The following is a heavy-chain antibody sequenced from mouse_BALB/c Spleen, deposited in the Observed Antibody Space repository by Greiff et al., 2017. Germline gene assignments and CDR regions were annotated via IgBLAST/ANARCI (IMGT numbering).Heavy chain of an antibody. CDR2: ISSGGST. D-gene: IGHD2-4*01. CDR3: ANDEYDEGAFAY. J-gene: IGHJ3*01. V-gene: IGHV5-6-5*01. CDR1: GFTFSSYA. Sequence: EVKLVESGGGLVKPGGSLKLSCAASGFTFSSYAMSWVRQTPEKRLEWVASISSGGSTYYPDSVKGRFTISRDNARNILYLQMSSLRSEDTAMYYCANDEYDEGAFAYWGQGTLVTVSA.